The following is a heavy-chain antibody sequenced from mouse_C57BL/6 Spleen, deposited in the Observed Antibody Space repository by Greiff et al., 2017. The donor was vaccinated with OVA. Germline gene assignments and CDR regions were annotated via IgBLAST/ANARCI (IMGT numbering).Heavy chain of an antibody. CDR3: ARRSLYDYDGDLDY. CDR1: GFSLSTSGMG. J-gene: IGHJ2*01. Sequence: QVQLKESGPGILQSSQTLSLTCSFSGFSLSTSGMGVSWIRQPSGKGLEWLAHIYWDDDKRYTPSLKSRLTISKDTSRNQVFLKITGVDTADTATYYCARRSLYDYDGDLDYWGQGTTLTVSS. CDR2: IYWDDDK. D-gene: IGHD2-4*01. V-gene: IGHV8-12*01.